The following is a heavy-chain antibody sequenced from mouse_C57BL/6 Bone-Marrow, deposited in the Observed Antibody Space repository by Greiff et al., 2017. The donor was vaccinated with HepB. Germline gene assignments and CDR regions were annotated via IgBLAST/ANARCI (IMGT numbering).Heavy chain of an antibody. V-gene: IGHV1-81*01. Sequence: QVQLQQSGAELARPGASVKLSCKASGYTFTSYGISWVKQRTGQGLEWIGEIYPRSGNTYYNEKFKGKATLTADKSSSTAYMELRSLTSEDSAVYFCARDYGSSYEWYFDVWGTGTTVTVSS. CDR2: IYPRSGNT. CDR3: ARDYGSSYEWYFDV. J-gene: IGHJ1*03. CDR1: GYTFTSYG. D-gene: IGHD1-1*01.